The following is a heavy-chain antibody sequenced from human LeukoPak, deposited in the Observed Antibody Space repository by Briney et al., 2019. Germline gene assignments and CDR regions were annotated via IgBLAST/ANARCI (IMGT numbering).Heavy chain of an antibody. D-gene: IGHD3-16*02. V-gene: IGHV1-69*01. CDR2: IIPIFGTA. J-gene: IGHJ4*02. CDR1: GGTFSSYA. CDR3: ATQTYLRLGELSPRYYFDY. Sequence: SSVKVSCKASGGTFSSYAISWVRQAPGQGLEWMGGIIPIFGTANYAQKFQGRVTITADESTSTAYMELSSLRSEDTAVYYRATQTYLRLGELSPRYYFDYWGQGTLVTVSS.